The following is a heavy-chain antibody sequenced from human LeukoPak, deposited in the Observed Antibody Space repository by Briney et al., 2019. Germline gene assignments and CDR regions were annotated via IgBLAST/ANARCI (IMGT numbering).Heavy chain of an antibody. J-gene: IGHJ4*02. CDR3: AAGYCSGGSCYVAY. CDR1: GGSISDATYS. D-gene: IGHD2-15*01. CDR2: FFSTTAST. Sequence: SETLSLTCAVSGGSISDATYSWSWIRQPAGKGLEWIAHFFSTTASTNYNPSLRSRVTISADTSKNQFSLKLSSVTAADTAVYYCAAGYCSGGSCYVAYWGQGTLVTVSS. V-gene: IGHV4-61*09.